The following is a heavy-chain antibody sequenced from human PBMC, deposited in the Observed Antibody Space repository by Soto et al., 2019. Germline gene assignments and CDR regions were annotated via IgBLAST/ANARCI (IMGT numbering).Heavy chain of an antibody. J-gene: IGHJ4*02. V-gene: IGHV3-23*01. CDR1: GFTFNSYA. CDR3: AKGCGDYRRDFDN. Sequence: EVQLLESGGGLVQPGGSLRLSCAASGFTFNSYAIRWFRQAPGKGLEWVSAISGSGGSTYYADSVKGRFAISRDNSKNTLYLQMNSLRADDTAGECGAKGCGDYRRDFDNWGQGTLVTVSS. CDR2: ISGSGGST. D-gene: IGHD4-17*01.